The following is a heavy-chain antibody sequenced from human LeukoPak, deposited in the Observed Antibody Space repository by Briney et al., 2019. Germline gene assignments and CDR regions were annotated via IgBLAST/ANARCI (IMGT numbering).Heavy chain of an antibody. Sequence: SETLSLTCTVSGGSIFIYYWSWIRQPPGKGLEWIGYIDYDGITSYNPSLKSRVTISVDTSNNQFSLKLSSVTAADTAVYYCARVRPYSGSYYHWGQGTLVTVSS. D-gene: IGHD1-26*01. CDR1: GGSIFIYY. V-gene: IGHV4-59*01. CDR3: ARVRPYSGSYYH. CDR2: IDYDGIT. J-gene: IGHJ4*02.